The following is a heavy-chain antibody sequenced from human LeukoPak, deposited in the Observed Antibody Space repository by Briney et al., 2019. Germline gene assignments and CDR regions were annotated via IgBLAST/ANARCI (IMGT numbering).Heavy chain of an antibody. CDR3: ARLLYDVGDHYIDF. J-gene: IGHJ4*02. V-gene: IGHV4-39*02. CDR1: AGSIRNKSYY. CDR2: IYYNGDT. Sequence: SETLSLTCSVSAGSIRNKSYYWAGLRQPPGKGLEWIGNIYYNGDTHTNASLKSRVTQSVETSRNHFSLKLRSATAADTAVYSGARLLYDVGDHYIDFWGQGTLVTVSS. D-gene: IGHD3-10*01.